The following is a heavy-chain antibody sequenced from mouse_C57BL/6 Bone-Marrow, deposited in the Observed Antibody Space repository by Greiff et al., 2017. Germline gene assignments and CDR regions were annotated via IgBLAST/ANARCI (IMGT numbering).Heavy chain of an antibody. V-gene: IGHV1-81*01. CDR2: IYPRSGNT. CDR3: ARGGLRWYFDV. J-gene: IGHJ1*03. D-gene: IGHD1-1*01. CDR1: GYTFTSYG. Sequence: QVQLQQSGAELARPGASVKLSCKASGYTFTSYGISWVKQRTGQGLEWIGEIYPRSGNTYYNEKFKGKATLTADKSSSTAYMELRSLTSEDSAVSFCARGGLRWYFDVWGTGTTVTVSS.